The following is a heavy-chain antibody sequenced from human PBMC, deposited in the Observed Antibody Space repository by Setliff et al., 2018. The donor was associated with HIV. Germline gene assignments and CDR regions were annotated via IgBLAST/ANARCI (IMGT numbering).Heavy chain of an antibody. Sequence: GASVKVSCKASGYSFTTYAISWVRQAPGQGLEWMGWISAYNGNTLYAQKFQGRVTMTTDTSMSTAYMDLRSLRSDDTAVYYCSKFMYYFDCWGQGTQVNVSS. V-gene: IGHV1-18*01. CDR1: GYSFTTYA. J-gene: IGHJ4*01. CDR3: SKFMYYFDC. D-gene: IGHD3-10*02. CDR2: ISAYNGNT.